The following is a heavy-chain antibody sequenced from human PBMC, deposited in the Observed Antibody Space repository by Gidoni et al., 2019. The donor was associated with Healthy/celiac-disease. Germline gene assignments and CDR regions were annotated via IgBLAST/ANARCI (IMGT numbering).Heavy chain of an antibody. J-gene: IGHJ4*02. CDR1: GYTFTGYY. Sequence: QVQLVQSGAEVKKPGASVKVSCKASGYTFTGYYMHWVRQAPGQGLEWMGWINPNSGGTNYAQKFQGRVTMTSDTSISTAYMELSRLRSDDTAVYYCARDGGNWNYGDLVDYWGQGTLVTVSS. V-gene: IGHV1-2*02. CDR3: ARDGGNWNYGDLVDY. D-gene: IGHD1-7*01. CDR2: INPNSGGT.